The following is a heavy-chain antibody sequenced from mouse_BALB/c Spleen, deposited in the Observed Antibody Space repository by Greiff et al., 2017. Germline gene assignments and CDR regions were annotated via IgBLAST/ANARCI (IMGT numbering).Heavy chain of an antibody. Sequence: VKLQQSAAELARPGASVKMSCKASGYTFTSYTMHWVKQRPGQGLEWIGYINPSSGYTEYNQKFKDKTTLTADKSSSTAYMQLSSLTSEDSAVYYCARSGYGEGFAYWGQGTLVTVSA. CDR2: INPSSGYT. CDR3: ARSGYGEGFAY. J-gene: IGHJ3*01. V-gene: IGHV1-4*02. CDR1: GYTFTSYT. D-gene: IGHD3-1*01.